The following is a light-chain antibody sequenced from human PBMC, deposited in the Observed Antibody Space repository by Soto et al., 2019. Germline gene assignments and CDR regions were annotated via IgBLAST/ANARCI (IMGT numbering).Light chain of an antibody. J-gene: IGKJ1*01. CDR2: DAS. CDR3: QQRGGSPPTWT. Sequence: EIVLTQSPGTLSLSPGERATLSCRASQRISSNSLAWYQQKPGQAPRPLIYDASNRATGIPDRFSGSGSGTDFTLTISRLEPEDFAVYYCQQRGGSPPTWTFGQGTKVDIK. CDR1: QRISSNS. V-gene: IGKV3-20*01.